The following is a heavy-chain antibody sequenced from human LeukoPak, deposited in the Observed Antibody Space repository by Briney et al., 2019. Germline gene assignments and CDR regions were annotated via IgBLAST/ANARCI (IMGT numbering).Heavy chain of an antibody. Sequence: SETLSLTCSVSGGSISDHYWSWIRQPAGKGLEFIGRIQGNGNANYNPALTSRVILSLDTSKSQFSLSLTSVTAADTAVYYCARVLSGFDYWGQGTLVTVSS. CDR2: IQGNGNA. V-gene: IGHV4-4*07. CDR1: GGSISDHY. CDR3: ARVLSGFDY. J-gene: IGHJ4*02.